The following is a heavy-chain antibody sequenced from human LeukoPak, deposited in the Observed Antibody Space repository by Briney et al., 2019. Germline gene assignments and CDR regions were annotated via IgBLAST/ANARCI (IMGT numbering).Heavy chain of an antibody. V-gene: IGHV4-34*01. CDR3: ARGSGWYPRWFDP. J-gene: IGHJ5*02. Sequence: SETLSLTCAVYGGSFSGYYWSWIRQPPGKGLEWIGEINHSGSTNYIPSLESRVTLSVDTSKNQFSLKLSSVTAADTAVYYCARGSGWYPRWFDPWGQGTLVTVSS. D-gene: IGHD6-19*01. CDR2: INHSGST. CDR1: GGSFSGYY.